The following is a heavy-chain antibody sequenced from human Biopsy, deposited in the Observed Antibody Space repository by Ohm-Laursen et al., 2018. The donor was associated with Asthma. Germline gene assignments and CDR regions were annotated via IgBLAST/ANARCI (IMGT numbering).Heavy chain of an antibody. CDR2: ISYGGKT. V-gene: IGHV4-39*01. Sequence: SETLSLTCTVSGGSMTPTSHYWDWIRQAPGKGLEWIGYISYGGKTSYNPSLKNRVTISRDTSKNQFSLRLTSVTAADTAVYFCARRITIFGVVQKDHSMDAWGQGTTVIVSS. CDR1: GGSMTPTSHY. J-gene: IGHJ6*02. CDR3: ARRITIFGVVQKDHSMDA. D-gene: IGHD3-3*01.